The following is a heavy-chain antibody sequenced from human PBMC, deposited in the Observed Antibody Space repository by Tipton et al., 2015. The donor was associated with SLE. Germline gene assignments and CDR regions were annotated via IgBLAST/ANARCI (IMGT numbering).Heavy chain of an antibody. CDR3: AREGSGNGFDC. Sequence: LRLSCTVSGGSISSGVYYWSWIRQHPGKGLEWIGYIYHSGSTYYNPSLRSRLTISVDTAKNQFSLSLSSVTAVDTAVYYCAREGSGNGFDCWGQGTLVTVSS. J-gene: IGHJ4*02. V-gene: IGHV4-31*03. CDR2: IYHSGST. CDR1: GGSISSGVYY. D-gene: IGHD3-3*01.